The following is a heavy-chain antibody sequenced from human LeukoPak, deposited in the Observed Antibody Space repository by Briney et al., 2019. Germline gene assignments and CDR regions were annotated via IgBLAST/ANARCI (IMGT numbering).Heavy chain of an antibody. CDR3: ARVLSGDYSPDY. CDR1: GYTFTSYY. J-gene: IGHJ4*02. D-gene: IGHD4-17*01. V-gene: IGHV1-46*01. Sequence: ASVKVSCKASGYTFTSYYMHWVRQAPGQGLEWMGIINPSGGSTSYAQKFQGRVTMTRDTSTGTVYMELSSLRSEDTAVYYCARVLSGDYSPDYWGQGTLVTVSS. CDR2: INPSGGST.